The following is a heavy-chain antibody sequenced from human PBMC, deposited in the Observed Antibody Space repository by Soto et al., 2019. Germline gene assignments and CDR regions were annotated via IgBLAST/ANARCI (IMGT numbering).Heavy chain of an antibody. Sequence: VGYLRDSCAASGFTFSSCAMSCVRQSPGKELEWVSAISGSGGSTYYADSVKGRFTISRDNSKNTLYLQMNSLRAEDTAVYYCAKDVRMKQLAGRCSASWGKGRVVSVSS. CDR2: ISGSGGST. CDR1: GFTFSSCA. J-gene: IGHJ5*02. CDR3: AKDVRMKQLAGRCSAS. D-gene: IGHD6-13*01. V-gene: IGHV3-23*01.